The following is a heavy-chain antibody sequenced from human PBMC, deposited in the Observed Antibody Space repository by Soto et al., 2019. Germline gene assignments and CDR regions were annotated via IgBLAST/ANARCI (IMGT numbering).Heavy chain of an antibody. CDR3: ARDVYYYDSSDPEGDY. CDR2: IYSGGST. Sequence: GGSLRLSCAASGFTVSSSYMSWVRQAPGNGLEWVSVIYSGGSTYYADSVKGRFTISRDNSKNTLYLQMNSLRAEDTAVYYCARDVYYYDSSDPEGDYWGQGTLVTVSS. J-gene: IGHJ4*02. CDR1: GFTVSSSY. V-gene: IGHV3-53*01. D-gene: IGHD3-22*01.